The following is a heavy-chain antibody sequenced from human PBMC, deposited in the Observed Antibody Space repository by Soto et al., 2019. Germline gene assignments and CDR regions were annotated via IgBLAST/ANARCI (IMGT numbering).Heavy chain of an antibody. V-gene: IGHV3-74*01. CDR2: IKTDGTST. D-gene: IGHD2-15*01. J-gene: IGHJ4*02. CDR1: GFTLSSRW. CDR3: AGDQDTYGQAVFDS. Sequence: EVQLVESGGGLVQPGGSLRLSCAASGFTLSSRWMHWVRQAPGKGLVWVSRIKTDGTSTSYADSVKGRFTISRDNAENTLYLQMNSLRAEDTGMYYGAGDQDTYGQAVFDSWGQGALVTVSS.